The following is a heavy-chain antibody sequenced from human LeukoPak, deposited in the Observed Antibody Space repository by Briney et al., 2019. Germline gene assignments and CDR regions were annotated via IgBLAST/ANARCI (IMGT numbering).Heavy chain of an antibody. D-gene: IGHD3-10*01. CDR1: GGSVNTGGSY. CDR2: IYYSGYA. V-gene: IGHV4-31*03. CDR3: ARGGSFGSGSLFDS. Sequence: SETLSLTCSVSGGSVNTGGSYWSWIRQVPGRGLEWIGYIYYSGYAFYSPSLKSRIVISLDTSKNLFSLKFDSVTAADTATYYCARGGSFGSGSLFDSWGQGTLVTVSS. J-gene: IGHJ4*02.